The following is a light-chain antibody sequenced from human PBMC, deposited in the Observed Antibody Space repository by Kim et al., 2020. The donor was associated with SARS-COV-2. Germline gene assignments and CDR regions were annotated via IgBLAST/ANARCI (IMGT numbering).Light chain of an antibody. J-gene: IGLJ2*01. V-gene: IGLV9-49*01. CDR2: VGTGGIVG. CDR1: SGYSNYK. Sequence: QLVLTQPPSASASLGASVTLTCTLSSGYSNYKVDWYQQRPGKGPRFVMRVGTGGIVGSKGDGIPDRFSVLGSVLNRYLTIKNIQEEDESDYHCGADHGSGRKVVGVLGGGNQLKVL. CDR3: GADHGSGRKVVGV.